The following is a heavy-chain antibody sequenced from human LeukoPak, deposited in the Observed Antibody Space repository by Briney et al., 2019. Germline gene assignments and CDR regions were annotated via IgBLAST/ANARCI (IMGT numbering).Heavy chain of an antibody. CDR1: GFSLTTSRVA. CDR3: THRRPVNFEELCFDF. CDR2: IYGDDDK. D-gene: IGHD3-10*01. Sequence: SGPTLVNPKQTLTLTCTFSGFSLTTSRVAVGWVRQPPGKTLEWLALIYGDDDKRYSPSLKDRLTITKDSSKNQVVLTMTNMDPVDTGTYYCTHRRPVNFEELCFDFWGQGALVTVSS. J-gene: IGHJ4*02. V-gene: IGHV2-5*02.